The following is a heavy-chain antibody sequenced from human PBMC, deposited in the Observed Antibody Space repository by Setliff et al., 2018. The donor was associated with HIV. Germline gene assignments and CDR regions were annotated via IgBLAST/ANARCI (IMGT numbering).Heavy chain of an antibody. D-gene: IGHD2-2*01. Sequence: PSETLSLTCAVYGGSFSGYYWSWIRQPPGKGLEWIGEINHSGSTNYNPSLKSRVTISVDTSKKQFSLKLSSVTAADTAVYYCARGSCFNTGCLDSWGQGALVTVSS. J-gene: IGHJ4*02. CDR3: ARGSCFNTGCLDS. V-gene: IGHV4-34*01. CDR2: INHSGST. CDR1: GGSFSGYY.